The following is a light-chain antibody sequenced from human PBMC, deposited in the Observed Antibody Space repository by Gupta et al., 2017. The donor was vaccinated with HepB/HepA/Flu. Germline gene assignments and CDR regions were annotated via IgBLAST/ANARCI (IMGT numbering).Light chain of an antibody. CDR2: HDT. CDR1: KLGERF. J-gene: IGLJ2*01. CDR3: QAWDSLTVI. V-gene: IGLV3-1*01. Sequence: LTQIPSVSASSGQTVSITCSGDKLGERFASWYQQKPGQSPGWVMYHDTKRPSGIPERFSAANSAKNANLTISGTQAMDESDDYCQAWDSLTVIFGGGTKLTVL.